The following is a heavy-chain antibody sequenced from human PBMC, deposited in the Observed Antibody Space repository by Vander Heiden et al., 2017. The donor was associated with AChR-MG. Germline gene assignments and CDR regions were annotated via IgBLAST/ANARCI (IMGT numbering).Heavy chain of an antibody. Sequence: QAQLVQSGAEVREPAAAVKVSCKASGYTVSHHHMQWVRQAPGQGLEWLGCITPNSGGAISAQKFQGRVTMTRDTSINTAFLELTTLISDDTAVYYCAREVGGFDPWGQGTLVTVSS. V-gene: IGHV1-2*02. CDR1: GYTVSHHH. CDR2: ITPNSGGA. D-gene: IGHD3-16*01. J-gene: IGHJ5*02. CDR3: AREVGGFDP.